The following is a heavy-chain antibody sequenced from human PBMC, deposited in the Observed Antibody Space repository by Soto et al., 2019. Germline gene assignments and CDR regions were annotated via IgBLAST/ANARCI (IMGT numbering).Heavy chain of an antibody. CDR2: MNPNSGNT. CDR1: GYTFTSYD. CDR3: ARALYYYDSCGYAPSAYSLYGLDV. D-gene: IGHD3-22*01. Sequence: ASVKVSCKASGYTFTSYDINWVRQATGQGLEWMGWMNPNSGNTGYAQKFQGRVTMTRNTSISTAYMELSSLRSEDTAVYYCARALYYYDSCGYAPSAYSLYGLDVWGEGTTVTVSS. J-gene: IGHJ6*04. V-gene: IGHV1-8*01.